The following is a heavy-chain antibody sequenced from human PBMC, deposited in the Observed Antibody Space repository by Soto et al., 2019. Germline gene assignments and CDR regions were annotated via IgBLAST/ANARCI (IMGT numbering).Heavy chain of an antibody. Sequence: QVQLQESGPGLVKPSQTLSLTCTVSGGSISSGGYYWSWIRQHPGKGLEWIGYIYSSGSTYYNTSLKSRVTTSVDTSKHQFSLTLTSLTAADTAVYYCARSVFPWGQGTLVTVSS. J-gene: IGHJ5*02. CDR1: GGSISSGGYY. CDR3: ARSVFP. CDR2: IYSSGST. V-gene: IGHV4-31*03.